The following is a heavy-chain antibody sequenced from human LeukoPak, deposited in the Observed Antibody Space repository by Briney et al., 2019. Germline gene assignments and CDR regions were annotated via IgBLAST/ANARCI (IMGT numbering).Heavy chain of an antibody. CDR1: GFTFTDYY. J-gene: IGHJ6*02. CDR3: ARRNYAGYVPFYYYGMDV. V-gene: IGHV3-11*01. CDR2: ISSSGSTI. Sequence: PGGSLRLSCAASGFTFTDYYMNWIRQAPGKGLEWVSYISSSGSTISYADSVRGRFTISRDNAKNSLYLQMNSLRAEDTAVYYCARRNYAGYVPFYYYGMDVWGRGTTVTVSS. D-gene: IGHD4-17*01.